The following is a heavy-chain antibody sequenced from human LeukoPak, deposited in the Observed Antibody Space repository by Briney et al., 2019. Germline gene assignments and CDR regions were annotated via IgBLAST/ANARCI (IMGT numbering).Heavy chain of an antibody. J-gene: IGHJ4*02. D-gene: IGHD5-18*01. CDR2: IYYSGST. V-gene: IGHV4-39*07. CDR3: ARLGYSYGYDY. CDR1: DDSISSSSYY. Sequence: SETLSLTCTVSDDSISSSSYYWGWIRQPPGKGLEWIGSIYYSGSTYYNPSLKSRVTISVDTSKNQFSLKLSSVTAADTAVYYCARLGYSYGYDYWGQGTLVTVSS.